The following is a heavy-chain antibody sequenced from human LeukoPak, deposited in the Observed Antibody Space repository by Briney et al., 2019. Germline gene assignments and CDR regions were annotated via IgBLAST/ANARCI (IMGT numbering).Heavy chain of an antibody. V-gene: IGHV3-53*01. Sequence: GGSLRLSFAASGFTVSNHYMNGVRQAAGKGLAGVSVIYSGGGTHYTDSVKGRFTISRDNSKNTLFLQMNNLRAEDTALYYCARGQVVGATDYFDYWGQGTPVTVAS. CDR2: IYSGGGT. D-gene: IGHD1-26*01. J-gene: IGHJ4*02. CDR1: GFTVSNHY. CDR3: ARGQVVGATDYFDY.